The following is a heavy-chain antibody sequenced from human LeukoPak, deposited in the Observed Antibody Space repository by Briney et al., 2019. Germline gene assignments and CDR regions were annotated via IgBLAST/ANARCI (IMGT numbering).Heavy chain of an antibody. V-gene: IGHV3-23*01. Sequence: PGGSLRLSCAASGFTFSSYAMSWVRQAPGKGLEWVSAISGSGGSTYYADSVKGRFTISRDNSKNSLYLQMNSLRAEDTAVYYCARDHRVAGATGSSDYWGQGTLVTVSS. CDR1: GFTFSSYA. CDR3: ARDHRVAGATGSSDY. J-gene: IGHJ4*02. CDR2: ISGSGGST. D-gene: IGHD1-26*01.